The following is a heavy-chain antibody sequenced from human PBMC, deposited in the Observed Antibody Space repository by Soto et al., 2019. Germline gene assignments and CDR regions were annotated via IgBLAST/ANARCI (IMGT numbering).Heavy chain of an antibody. J-gene: IGHJ6*02. V-gene: IGHV4-61*08. Sequence: SETLSLTCTVSGGSISSGDYYWSWIRQPPGKGLEWIGRIDASGNTNYNPPLNSRVTMSIDTSKKQFSLKLTSVTAADTAIYYCARYSNNWFQTEGMDVWGQGTTVTVS. CDR2: IDASGNT. CDR3: ARYSNNWFQTEGMDV. CDR1: GGSISSGDYY. D-gene: IGHD6-13*01.